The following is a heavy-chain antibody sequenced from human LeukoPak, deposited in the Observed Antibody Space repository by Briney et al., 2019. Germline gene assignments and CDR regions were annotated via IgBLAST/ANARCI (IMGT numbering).Heavy chain of an antibody. V-gene: IGHV1-18*01. CDR3: ARDGNDFWSGYQYNWFDP. J-gene: IGHJ5*02. CDR2: ISVYNGDT. D-gene: IGHD3-3*01. CDR1: GYNFRAYD. Sequence: GASVKVSCKASGYNFRAYDITWVRQAPGQRLEWMGWISVYNGDTKYAQNIQGRVTMTTDTSTSTAYMELRSLRSDDTAVYYCARDGNDFWSGYQYNWFDPWGQGTLVTVSS.